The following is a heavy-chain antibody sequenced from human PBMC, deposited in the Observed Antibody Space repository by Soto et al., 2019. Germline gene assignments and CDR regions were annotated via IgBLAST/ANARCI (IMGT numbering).Heavy chain of an antibody. J-gene: IGHJ5*02. D-gene: IGHD2-2*01. Sequence: QVQLVQSGAEVKKPGSSVKVSCKASGGTFSSYAISWVRQAPGQGLEWMGGIIPIFGTANYAQKFQGRVTITADESTSTAYMELGRLRSEDTAVYYCARDLLLVPAAMGGHNWFDPWGQGTLVTVSS. V-gene: IGHV1-69*12. CDR2: IIPIFGTA. CDR1: GGTFSSYA. CDR3: ARDLLLVPAAMGGHNWFDP.